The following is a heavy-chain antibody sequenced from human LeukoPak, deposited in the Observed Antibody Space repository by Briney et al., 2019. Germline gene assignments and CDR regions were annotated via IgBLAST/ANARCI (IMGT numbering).Heavy chain of an antibody. CDR3: ARDKVGRYQLLYYYYMDV. CDR1: SGSISSYY. CDR2: IYTSGST. J-gene: IGHJ6*03. Sequence: SETLSLTCTVSSGSISSYYWSWIRQPAGKGLEWIGRIYTSGSTNYNPSLKSRVTMSVDTSKNQFSLKLSSVTAADTAVYYCARDKVGRYQLLYYYYMDVWGKGTTVTVSS. D-gene: IGHD2-2*01. V-gene: IGHV4-4*07.